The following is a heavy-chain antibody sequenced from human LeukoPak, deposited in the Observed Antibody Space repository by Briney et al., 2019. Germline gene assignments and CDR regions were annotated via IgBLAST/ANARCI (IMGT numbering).Heavy chain of an antibody. V-gene: IGHV1-58*02. Sequence: AVKVSCKASGFTLSSSVIQWVRHARGQRLEWIGLTVVGSGNTNYAQKFQERVTITRDMSISTDYMELSRLRSDDTAVYYCAILYGSGSYEVFAGLYYYYMDVWGKGNTVTISS. J-gene: IGHJ6*03. CDR1: GFTLSSSV. CDR2: TVVGSGNT. CDR3: AILYGSGSYEVFAGLYYYYMDV. D-gene: IGHD3-10*01.